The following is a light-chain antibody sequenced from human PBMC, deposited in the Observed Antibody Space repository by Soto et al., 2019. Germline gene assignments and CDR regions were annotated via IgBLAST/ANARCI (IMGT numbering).Light chain of an antibody. Sequence: QSALTQPASVSGSPGQSITISCTGTISDVGGYNYVSWYQQHPGKVPKLVIYEVSNRPSGVSNRFSGSKSGNMASLTISGLQAEDEADYYCCSYTSSGTYVFGAWTKLTVL. J-gene: IGLJ1*01. CDR2: EVS. CDR1: ISDVGGYNY. V-gene: IGLV2-14*01. CDR3: CSYTSSGTYV.